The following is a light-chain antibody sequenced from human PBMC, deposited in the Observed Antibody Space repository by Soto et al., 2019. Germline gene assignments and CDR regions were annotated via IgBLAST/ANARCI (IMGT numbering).Light chain of an antibody. J-gene: IGKJ5*01. Sequence: IVLTQSPATLSVPPGDRATLSCRASESVRSNLAWYQQKPGQAPRLLIYGASIRAADIPARFSGSGSGTEFTLTISTLQSEDFAVYYCQQYYDWPTITFGQGTRLE. V-gene: IGKV3-15*01. CDR3: QQYYDWPTIT. CDR1: ESVRSN. CDR2: GAS.